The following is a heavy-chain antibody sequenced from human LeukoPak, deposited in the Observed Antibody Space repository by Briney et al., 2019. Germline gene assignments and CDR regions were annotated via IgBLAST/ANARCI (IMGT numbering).Heavy chain of an antibody. D-gene: IGHD2-8*01. CDR3: TRVVNGGHFDY. CDR1: GASINNYY. V-gene: IGHV4-59*01. CDR2: VYHTGAS. J-gene: IGHJ4*02. Sequence: SETLSLTCSVSGASINNYYWTWIRQPPGKGLEWIGYVYHTGASGYHPSLKSRVAMSLDTSKNQVSLNLRSVTAADTAVYFCTRVVNGGHFDYWGQGALVTVSS.